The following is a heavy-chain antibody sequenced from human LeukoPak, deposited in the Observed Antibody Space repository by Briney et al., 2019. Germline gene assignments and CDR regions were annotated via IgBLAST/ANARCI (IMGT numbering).Heavy chain of an antibody. V-gene: IGHV3-11*04. CDR2: ISSSGSTI. CDR1: GFTFSDYY. Sequence: PGGSLRLSCAASGFTFSDYYMSWIRQAPGKGLEWVSYISSSGSTIYYADSVKGRFTISRDNSKNTLYLQMNSLRAEDTAVYYCAKLLAVAGTIDYWGQGTLVTVSS. J-gene: IGHJ4*02. CDR3: AKLLAVAGTIDY. D-gene: IGHD6-19*01.